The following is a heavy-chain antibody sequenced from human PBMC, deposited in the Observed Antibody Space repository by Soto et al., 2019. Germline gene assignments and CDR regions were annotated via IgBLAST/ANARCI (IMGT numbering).Heavy chain of an antibody. CDR2: IDIGGNT. CDR1: GFSVTNNY. Sequence: EVQVVESGGGLVQPGGSLRLTCAASGFSVTNNYMNWVRQAPGKGLEWVSIIDIGGNTYYADSVKDRFTISRDNSRNTVYLHVDSLRAEDTAVYYCARGRGSTGYLGREHYFDYWGQGTLVTVSP. J-gene: IGHJ4*02. V-gene: IGHV3-66*01. CDR3: ARGRGSTGYLGREHYFDY. D-gene: IGHD3-16*01.